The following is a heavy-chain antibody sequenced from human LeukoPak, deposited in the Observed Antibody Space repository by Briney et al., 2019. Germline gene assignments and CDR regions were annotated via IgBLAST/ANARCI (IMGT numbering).Heavy chain of an antibody. J-gene: IGHJ5*02. CDR2: IYYSGST. V-gene: IGHV4-59*12. CDR3: ARGLPYYDFWSGYYKYNWFDP. Sequence: SETLSLTCTVSGGSISSYYWSWIRQPPGKGLEWIGYIYYSGSTNYNPSLKSRVTISVDTSKNQFSLKLSSVTAADTAVYYCARGLPYYDFWSGYYKYNWFDPWGQGTLVTVSS. CDR1: GGSISSYY. D-gene: IGHD3-3*01.